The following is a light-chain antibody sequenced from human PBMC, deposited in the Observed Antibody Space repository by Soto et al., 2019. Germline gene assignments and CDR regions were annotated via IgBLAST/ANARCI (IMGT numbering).Light chain of an antibody. V-gene: IGKV2-24*01. CDR2: KVS. CDR1: QSLVHTDGNTY. CDR3: MQGTQSHWT. J-gene: IGKJ1*01. Sequence: DIVMTQTPLSSPVTLGQAASISCRSSQSLVHTDGNTYLSWFHQRPGQPPRLLIYKVSDRFSGVPDRVSGSGAGTDFTLTISRVEAEDVGVYYCMQGTQSHWTFGQGTKVEIK.